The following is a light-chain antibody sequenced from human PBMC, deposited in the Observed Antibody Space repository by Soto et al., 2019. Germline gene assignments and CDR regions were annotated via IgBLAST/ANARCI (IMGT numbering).Light chain of an antibody. J-gene: IGLJ2*01. Sequence: QSVLTQSPSASASLGASVKLTCTLSSGHSTYAIAWHQQQPEKGPRYLMKVNSDGSQSKGDGIPGRFSGASSGANRYLIISSLQSEDEADYYCQTWGSGIPVVFGGGTKLTVL. V-gene: IGLV4-69*02. CDR1: SGHSTYA. CDR3: QTWGSGIPVV. CDR2: VNSDGSQ.